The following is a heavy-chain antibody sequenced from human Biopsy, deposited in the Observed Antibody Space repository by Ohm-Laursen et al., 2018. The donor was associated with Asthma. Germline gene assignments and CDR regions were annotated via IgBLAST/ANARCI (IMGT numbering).Heavy chain of an antibody. D-gene: IGHD6-19*01. CDR2: IMIVFGTT. J-gene: IGHJ6*02. CDR3: ARCQVGYSSGWSLLLKKIYYSGMDV. V-gene: IGHV1-69*13. CDR1: GGTFSNFA. Sequence: SVKVSCKAPGGTFSNFAISWVRQAPGQGLEWLGGIMIVFGTTNYAQKLQGRVTITADESTSTAYMEVTSLRSEDTAIYYCARCQVGYSSGWSLLLKKIYYSGMDVWGQGTAVTVSS.